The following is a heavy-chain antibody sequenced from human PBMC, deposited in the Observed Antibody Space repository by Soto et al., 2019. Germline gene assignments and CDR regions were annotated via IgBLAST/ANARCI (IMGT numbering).Heavy chain of an antibody. CDR3: ASSKQQLVWADGDFDI. Sequence: ASVKVSCKSSGYTFTSYAMHWVRQAPGQRLEWMGWINAGNGNTKYSQKFQGRVTITRDTSASTAYMELSSLRSEDTAVYYCASSKQQLVWADGDFDIWGQGTMVTVAS. V-gene: IGHV1-3*01. CDR1: GYTFTSYA. J-gene: IGHJ3*02. CDR2: INAGNGNT. D-gene: IGHD6-13*01.